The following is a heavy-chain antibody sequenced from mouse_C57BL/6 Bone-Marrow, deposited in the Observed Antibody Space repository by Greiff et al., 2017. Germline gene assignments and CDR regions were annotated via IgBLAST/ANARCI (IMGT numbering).Heavy chain of an antibody. CDR2: ISSGGSYT. CDR1: GFTFSSYG. V-gene: IGHV5-6*01. Sequence: EVKLVESGGDLVKPGGSLKLSCAASGFTFSSYGMSWVRQTPDKRLEWVATISSGGSYTYYPDSVKGRFTISRDNAKNTLYLQMSSLKSEDTAMYYCARSYGNYGFDYWGQGTTLTVSS. J-gene: IGHJ2*01. CDR3: ARSYGNYGFDY. D-gene: IGHD2-1*01.